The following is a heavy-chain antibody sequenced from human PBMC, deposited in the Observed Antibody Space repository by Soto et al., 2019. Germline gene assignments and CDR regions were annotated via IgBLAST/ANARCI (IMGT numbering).Heavy chain of an antibody. CDR1: VASISTYY. CDR2: IYHIGIT. V-gene: IGHV4-59*12. Sequence: SETLSLTCNVSVASISTYYWSWIRQPPQKGLEWIGYIYHIGITNYNPSLKIRVTISIDTSKNYFSLRLNSVTAADTAVYYCARVRNSSDIDYWGQGIRVTVSS. CDR3: ARVRNSSDIDY. D-gene: IGHD3-22*01. J-gene: IGHJ4*02.